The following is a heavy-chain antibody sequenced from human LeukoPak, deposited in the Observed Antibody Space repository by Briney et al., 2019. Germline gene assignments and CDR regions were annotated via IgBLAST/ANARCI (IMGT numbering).Heavy chain of an antibody. CDR2: IWYDGNSK. D-gene: IGHD2-15*01. V-gene: IGHV3-30*02. J-gene: IGHJ5*02. Sequence: QPGGSLRLSCAASGFTFSSYAMHWVRQAPGKGLEWVTIIWYDGNSKHYADPVKGRFTISRDNSKSTLYLQMDSLRVEDTAVYYCAKDRSGTWSYDLWGQGTLVTVSS. CDR1: GFTFSSYA. CDR3: AKDRSGTWSYDL.